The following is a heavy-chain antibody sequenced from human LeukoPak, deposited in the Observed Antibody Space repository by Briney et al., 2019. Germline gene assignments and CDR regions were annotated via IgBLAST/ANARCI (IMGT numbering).Heavy chain of an antibody. D-gene: IGHD5-18*01. CDR2: ISDDESNK. Sequence: GRSLRLSCAASGFNFSSSGMHWVRQAPGKGLEWVAVISDDESNKYYADSVKGRFTISRDNSKSTLYLQMNSLRAEDTAVYYCTRADTAMALYYFDYWGQGTLVTVSS. CDR1: GFNFSSSG. V-gene: IGHV3-30*03. J-gene: IGHJ4*02. CDR3: TRADTAMALYYFDY.